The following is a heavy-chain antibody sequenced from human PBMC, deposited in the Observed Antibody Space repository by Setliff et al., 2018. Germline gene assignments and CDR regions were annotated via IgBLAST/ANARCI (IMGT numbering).Heavy chain of an antibody. Sequence: QPGGSLRLSCAASGFTFNSYAMHWVRQAPGKGLEWLAVISYDGINKYYADSVRGRFTISRDNSKNQVVLTMTNMGPVDTATYYCAHDGRWSTIPLDYWGQGTRVTVSS. V-gene: IGHV3-30*01. CDR2: ISYDGINK. D-gene: IGHD1-26*01. CDR1: GFTFNSYA. J-gene: IGHJ4*02. CDR3: AHDGRWSTIPLDY.